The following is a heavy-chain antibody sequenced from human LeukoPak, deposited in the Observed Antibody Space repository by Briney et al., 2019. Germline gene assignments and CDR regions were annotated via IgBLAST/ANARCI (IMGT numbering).Heavy chain of an antibody. CDR2: TYYQSQWSN. V-gene: IGHV6-1*01. J-gene: IGHJ6*03. CDR3: ARRTISSMGCYSSCYMDV. Sequence: QTLSLTCAISGVSVSSNSANWNWIRQSPSRGLEWQGRTYYQSQWSNDYAVSVKSRITINPDTSKNQFSLQLNSVTHEDTAVYYCARRTISSMGCYSSCYMDVWGSGTTVTVSS. CDR1: GVSVSSNSAN. D-gene: IGHD6-6*01.